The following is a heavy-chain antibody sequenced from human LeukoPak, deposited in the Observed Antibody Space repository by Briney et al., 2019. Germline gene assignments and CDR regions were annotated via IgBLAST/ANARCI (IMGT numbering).Heavy chain of an antibody. D-gene: IGHD3-10*01. Sequence: SETLSLTCTVSGGSLSSSTYYWGWIRQSPGTGPEWIGSIYHSGSTYYNPSLKSRVTISVDTSKNQSSLKLSSVTAADTAVYYCARHGVTMVRGVIFYFYYYMDVWGKGTTVTVSS. CDR1: GGSLSSSTYY. J-gene: IGHJ6*03. CDR3: ARHGVTMVRGVIFYFYYYMDV. V-gene: IGHV4-39*01. CDR2: IYHSGST.